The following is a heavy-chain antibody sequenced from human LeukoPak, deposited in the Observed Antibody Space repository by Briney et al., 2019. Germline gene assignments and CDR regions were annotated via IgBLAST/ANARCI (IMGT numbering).Heavy chain of an antibody. CDR1: GYTFTSYG. CDR2: ISAYNGNT. J-gene: IGHJ4*02. CDR3: AKYAGTDDY. D-gene: IGHD6-13*01. V-gene: IGHV1-18*01. Sequence: ASVKVSCKAPGYTFTSYGISWVRQAPGQGLGWMGWISAYNGNTNYAQKLQGRVTVTTDTSTSTAYMELRSLRSDDTAVYYRAKYAGTDDYWGQGTLVTVSS.